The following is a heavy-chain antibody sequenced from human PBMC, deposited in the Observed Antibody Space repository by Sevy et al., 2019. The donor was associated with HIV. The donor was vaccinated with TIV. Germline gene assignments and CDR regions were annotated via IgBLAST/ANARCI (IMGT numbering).Heavy chain of an antibody. CDR3: AREGCTKPHDY. D-gene: IGHD2-8*01. J-gene: IGHJ4*02. CDR1: GFTFSKYS. Sequence: GGSLRLSCAASGFTFSKYSMSWIRQTPGKGLEWVSTFSFGCGKINYAHSVKGRFTISREDSRNTFYLQMNSLRAEDTAIYYCAREGCTKPHDYWGQGTVVTVSS. V-gene: IGHV3-23*01. CDR2: FSFGCGKI.